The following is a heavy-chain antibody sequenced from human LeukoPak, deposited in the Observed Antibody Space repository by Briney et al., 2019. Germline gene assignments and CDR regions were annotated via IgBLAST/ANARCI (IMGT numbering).Heavy chain of an antibody. J-gene: IGHJ6*03. D-gene: IGHD3-3*01. CDR2: ISWNSGSI. Sequence: GGSLSLSCAASGFTFDDYAMHWVRQAPGKGLEWVSGISWNSGSIGYADSVKGRFTISRDNAKNSLYLQMNSLRAEDTALYYCARSGYLFYYYYYMDVWGKGTTVTVSS. CDR1: GFTFDDYA. V-gene: IGHV3-9*01. CDR3: ARSGYLFYYYYYMDV.